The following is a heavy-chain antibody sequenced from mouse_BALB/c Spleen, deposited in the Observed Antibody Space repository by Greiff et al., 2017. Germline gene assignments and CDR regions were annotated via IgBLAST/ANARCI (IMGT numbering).Heavy chain of an antibody. V-gene: IGHV1-14*01. Sequence: VQLKESGPELVKPGASVKMSCKASGYTFTSYVMHWVKQKPGQGLEWIGYINPYNDGTKYNEKFKGKATLTSDKSSSTAYMELSSLTSEDSAVYYCARSDYDYAMDYWGQGTSVTVSS. CDR1: GYTFTSYV. CDR3: ARSDYDYAMDY. CDR2: INPYNDGT. D-gene: IGHD2-4*01. J-gene: IGHJ4*01.